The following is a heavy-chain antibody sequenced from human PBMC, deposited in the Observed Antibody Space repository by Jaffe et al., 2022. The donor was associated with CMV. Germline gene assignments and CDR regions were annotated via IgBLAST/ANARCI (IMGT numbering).Heavy chain of an antibody. CDR3: ATFGTMVRGVMFRPVWFDP. CDR2: FDPEDGET. CDR1: GYTLTELS. D-gene: IGHD3-10*01. J-gene: IGHJ5*02. V-gene: IGHV1-24*01. Sequence: QVQLVQSGAEVKKPGASVKVSCKVSGYTLTELSMHWVRQAPGKGLEWMGGFDPEDGETIYAQKFQGRVTMTEDTSTDTAYMELSSLRSEDTAVYYCATFGTMVRGVMFRPVWFDPWGQGTLVTVSS.